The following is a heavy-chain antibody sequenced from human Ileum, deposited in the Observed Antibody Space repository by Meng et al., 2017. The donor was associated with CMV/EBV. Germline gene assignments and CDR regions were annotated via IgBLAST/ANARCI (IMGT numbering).Heavy chain of an antibody. Sequence: SCKASGYTFRINYLRWLRQAPGQGLGWMGRIDPDTGATYSAQKFQGRVTMTRDTSISTAYLELTSLIFDDTAVYYCARGYSYACDYWGQGALVTVSS. J-gene: IGHJ4*02. D-gene: IGHD3-16*01. V-gene: IGHV1-2*06. CDR1: GYTFRINY. CDR2: IDPDTGAT. CDR3: ARGYSYACDY.